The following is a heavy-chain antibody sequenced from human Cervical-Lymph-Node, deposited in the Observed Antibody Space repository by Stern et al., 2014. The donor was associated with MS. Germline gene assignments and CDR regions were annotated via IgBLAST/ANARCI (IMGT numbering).Heavy chain of an antibody. CDR3: ARGATINDFDF. D-gene: IGHD5-12*01. CDR1: GASVSSSGYY. CDR2: ISYTGST. J-gene: IGHJ4*02. V-gene: IGHV4-31*03. Sequence: QVQLVESGPGLVKPSQTVSLTCTVSGASVSSSGYYWSWIRQHPGKGLEWIGYISYTGSTYYNPSLKSRVSISVDTSKNRFSLRLSSVTAADTAVYFCARGATINDFDFWGQGTLVTVSS.